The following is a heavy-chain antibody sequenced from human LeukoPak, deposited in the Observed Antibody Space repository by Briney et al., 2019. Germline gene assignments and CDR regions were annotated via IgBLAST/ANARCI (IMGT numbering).Heavy chain of an antibody. CDR2: ISSSGSTI. CDR1: GFTFSDYY. CDR3: ARAAAAGRFLDY. V-gene: IGHV3-11*04. D-gene: IGHD6-13*01. Sequence: PGGSLRLSCAASGFTFSDYYMSWIRQAPGKGLEWVSYISSSGSTIYYADSVKGRFPISRDNAKNSLYLQMNSLRAEDTAVYYCARAAAAGRFLDYWGQGTLVTVSS. J-gene: IGHJ4*02.